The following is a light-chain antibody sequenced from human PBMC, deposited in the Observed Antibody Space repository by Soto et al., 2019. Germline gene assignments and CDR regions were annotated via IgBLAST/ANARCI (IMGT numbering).Light chain of an antibody. CDR3: LRGHNYRRT. V-gene: IGKV1-6*02. CDR1: QGIGNA. J-gene: IGKJ4*01. CDR2: AAA. Sequence: AIQMAQSPSSLSASVEDRVTITCRASQGIGNAVAWFQQKPGKAPKLLIYAAATLQSGVPSRLGDSRSGTDFTLTRSRLQPEVFATYYGLRGHNYRRTVRGGTNLQIK.